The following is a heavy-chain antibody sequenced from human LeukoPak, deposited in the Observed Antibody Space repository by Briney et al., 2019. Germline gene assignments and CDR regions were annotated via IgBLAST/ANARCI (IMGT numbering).Heavy chain of an antibody. CDR3: VGTKYNDSPVLSN. D-gene: IGHD1-1*01. J-gene: IGHJ4*02. CDR1: GGSFTTYY. CDR2: INLRGTT. V-gene: IGHV4-34*01. Sequence: PSETLSLTCAVYGGSFTTYYGTWIRQPPGKGLEWIGEINLRGTTNYNPSLKSRVTISLDTSKNQFSLKLTSVTAADMAVYYCVGTKYNDSPVLSNWGQGTLVTVSS.